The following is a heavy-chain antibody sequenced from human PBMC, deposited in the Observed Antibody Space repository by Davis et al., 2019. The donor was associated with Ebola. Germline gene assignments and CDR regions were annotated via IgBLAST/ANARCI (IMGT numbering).Heavy chain of an antibody. V-gene: IGHV1-69*05. CDR1: GGTFSSYA. D-gene: IGHD3-10*01. CDR3: ARDSFRELPV. J-gene: IGHJ6*02. Sequence: AASVKVSCKASGGTFSSYAISWVRQAPGQGLEWMGGIIPIFGTANYAQKLPGRVTMTTDTSTSTAYMELRSLRSDDTAVYYCARDSFRELPVWGQGTTVTVSS. CDR2: IIPIFGTA.